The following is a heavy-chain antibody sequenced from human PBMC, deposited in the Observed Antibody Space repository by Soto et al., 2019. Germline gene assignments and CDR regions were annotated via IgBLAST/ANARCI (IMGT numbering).Heavy chain of an antibody. CDR2: IWYDGSNK. CDR1: GFTFSSYG. J-gene: IGHJ6*02. CDR3: ERKGGELASYYYYYGMDV. D-gene: IGHD3-16*01. V-gene: IGHV3-33*01. Sequence: QVQLVESGGGVVQPGRSLRLSCAASGFTFSSYGMHWVRQAPGKGLEWVAVIWYDGSNKYYADSVKGRFTISRDNSKNTLYLQKNSLRAKDTAVYYCERKGGELASYYYYYGMDVWGQGTTVTVSS.